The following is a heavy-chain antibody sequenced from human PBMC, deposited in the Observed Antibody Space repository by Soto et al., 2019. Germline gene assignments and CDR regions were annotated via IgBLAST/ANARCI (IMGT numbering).Heavy chain of an antibody. CDR1: GFTFSSYA. V-gene: IGHV3-23*01. Sequence: GGSLRLSCAASGFTFSSYAMSWVRQAPGKGLEWVSDISGRGGSTYYADSVKGRFTISRDNSKNTLYLQMNSLRAEDTAVYYCAKDTATVPGPLDYWGQGTLVTVSS. D-gene: IGHD4-17*01. CDR3: AKDTATVPGPLDY. CDR2: ISGRGGST. J-gene: IGHJ4*02.